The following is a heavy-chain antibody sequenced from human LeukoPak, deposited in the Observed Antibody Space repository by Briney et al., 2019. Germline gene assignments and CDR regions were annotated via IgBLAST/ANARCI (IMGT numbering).Heavy chain of an antibody. D-gene: IGHD6-13*01. CDR3: VRDPAAAPYFDY. CDR1: GCTFSSYW. V-gene: IGHV3-7*01. CDR2: INQDGSVK. Sequence: GGSLRLSCAASGCTFSSYWMNWVRQAPGKGLEWVANINQDGSVKNYVDSVKGRITISRDNAKNLVYLQMNTLRAEDTAVYYCVRDPAAAPYFDYWGQGTLVTVSS. J-gene: IGHJ4*02.